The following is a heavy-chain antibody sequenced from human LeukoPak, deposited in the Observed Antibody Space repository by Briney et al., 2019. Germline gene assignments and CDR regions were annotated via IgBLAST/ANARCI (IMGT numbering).Heavy chain of an antibody. V-gene: IGHV1-46*01. CDR2: INPSGGST. CDR3: ARDTNDFWSGYQGF. CDR1: GYTXTSYX. D-gene: IGHD3-3*01. J-gene: IGHJ4*02. Sequence: ASXXVSXTAXGYTXTSYXMXXVRQAPGQGLEWMGXINPSGGSTSYAQKFQGRVTMTRDTSTSTVYMELSSLRSEDTAVYYCARDTNDFWSGYQGFWGQGTLVTVSS.